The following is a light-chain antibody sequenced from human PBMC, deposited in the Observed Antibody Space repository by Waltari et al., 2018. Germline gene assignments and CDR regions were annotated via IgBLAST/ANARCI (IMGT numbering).Light chain of an antibody. CDR3: QQLDKYPLT. Sequence: IQLTQSPSSLSASVGDKVTITCRASEGISTYLAWYQQQPGKAPKLLIYGASTLQSGVPSRFSDSGSGTDFTLTISSLQPGDFATYYCQQLDKYPLTFGGGTKVEIK. V-gene: IGKV1-9*01. CDR1: EGISTY. CDR2: GAS. J-gene: IGKJ4*01.